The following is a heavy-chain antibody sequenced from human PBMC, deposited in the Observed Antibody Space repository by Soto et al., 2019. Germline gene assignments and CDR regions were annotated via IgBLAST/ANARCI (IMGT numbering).Heavy chain of an antibody. CDR1: GFTFSSYA. CDR2: ISGSGVST. D-gene: IGHD3-10*01. CDR3: AKVRGPEDFFDY. V-gene: IGHV3-23*01. J-gene: IGHJ4*02. Sequence: GGSLRLSCAASGFTFSSYAVNWVRQAPGKGLEWVSAISGSGVSTMYADSVKGRFTISRDNSKNTVHLQMSSLRAEDTALYYCAKVRGPEDFFDYWGQGTRVTVSS.